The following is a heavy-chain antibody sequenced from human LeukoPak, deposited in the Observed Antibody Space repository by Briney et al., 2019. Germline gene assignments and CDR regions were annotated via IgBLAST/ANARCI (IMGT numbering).Heavy chain of an antibody. CDR1: GDSINNTPFH. J-gene: IGHJ4*02. CDR2: VFYSGDT. Sequence: SETLSLTCTVSGDSINNTPFHWTWTRQPPGKGLEWLGNVFYSGDTYYNPSLESRVTISVDTSKNQFSLRLSSVTAAGTAVYYCARGQKYRSGYTVTELGSGYFDCWGQGTLVTVSS. V-gene: IGHV4-39*07. CDR3: ARGQKYRSGYTVTELGSGYFDC. D-gene: IGHD5-18*01.